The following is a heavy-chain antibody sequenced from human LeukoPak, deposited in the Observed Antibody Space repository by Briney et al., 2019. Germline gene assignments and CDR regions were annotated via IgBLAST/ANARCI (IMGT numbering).Heavy chain of an antibody. CDR1: GFTFTSYS. CDR2: TSDRGDYT. CDR3: AKKAQVNGKHPLDH. V-gene: IGHV3-23*01. J-gene: IGHJ4*02. Sequence: GGSLRLSCAASGFTFTSYSMSWVRQAPGKGLEWVSGTSDRGDYTYYADSVKGRFTISRDNSKNTLYLQMNSLRAEDTALYFWAKKAQVNGKHPLDHLGQGTLVTVSS. D-gene: IGHD1-26*01.